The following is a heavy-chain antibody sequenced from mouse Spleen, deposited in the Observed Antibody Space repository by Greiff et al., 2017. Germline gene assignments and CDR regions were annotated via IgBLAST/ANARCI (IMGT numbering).Heavy chain of an antibody. J-gene: IGHJ2*01. Sequence: QVQLKESGPGLVAPSQSLFITCTVSGFSLTSYEINWVRQPPGKGLEWLGVIWTGGSTNYNSALISRLSISKDNSKSLVFLKMNSLQSGDTAIYYCVRASRYDGEYFDYWGQGTTLTVSS. D-gene: IGHD2-14*01. CDR2: IWTGGST. V-gene: IGHV2S3*01. CDR1: GFSLTSYE. CDR3: VRASRYDGEYFDY.